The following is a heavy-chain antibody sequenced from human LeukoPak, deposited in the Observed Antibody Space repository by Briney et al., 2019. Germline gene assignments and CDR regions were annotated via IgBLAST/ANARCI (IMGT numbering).Heavy chain of an antibody. CDR1: GGSLSSYY. CDR2: IYYSGST. CDR3: ARGGGMITFGGLIVTFDY. J-gene: IGHJ4*02. D-gene: IGHD3-16*02. V-gene: IGHV4-59*01. Sequence: SETLSLTCTVFGGSLSSYYWSWIRQPPGKGLEWIGYIYYSGSTNYNPSLTSRVTISVDTSKNQFSLKLTSVTAADTAVYCCARGGGMITFGGLIVTFDYWGQGTLVTVSS.